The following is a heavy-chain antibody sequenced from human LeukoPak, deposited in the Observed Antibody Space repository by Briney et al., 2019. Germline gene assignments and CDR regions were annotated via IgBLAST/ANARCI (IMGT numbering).Heavy chain of an antibody. CDR2: ISSSSSYI. V-gene: IGHV3-21*01. CDR3: ARSLYSGSYHQFDY. J-gene: IGHJ4*02. D-gene: IGHD1-26*01. CDR1: GGSFSGYY. Sequence: ETLSLTCAVYGGSFSGYYWSWIRQPPGKGLEWVSSISSSSSYIYYADSVKGRFTISRDNAKNSLYLQMNSLRAEDTAVYYCARSLYSGSYHQFDYWGQGTLVTVSS.